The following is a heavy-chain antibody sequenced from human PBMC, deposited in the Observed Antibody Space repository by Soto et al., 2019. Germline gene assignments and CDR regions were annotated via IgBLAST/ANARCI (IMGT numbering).Heavy chain of an antibody. D-gene: IGHD3-9*01. CDR1: GFTISSYA. CDR2: ISYDGSNK. J-gene: IGHJ6*02. CDR3: ARGYGFDWPNYYYGMDV. Sequence: GGSLRLSCAASGFTISSYAMHWVRQAPGKGLEWVAVISYDGSNKYYADSVKGRFTISRDNSKNTLYLQMNSLRAEDTAVYYCARGYGFDWPNYYYGMDVWGQGTTVTVSS. V-gene: IGHV3-30-3*01.